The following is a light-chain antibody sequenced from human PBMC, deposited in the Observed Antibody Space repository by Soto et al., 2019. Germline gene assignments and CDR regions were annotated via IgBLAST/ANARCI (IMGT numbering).Light chain of an antibody. CDR3: TSYTSSSTLDV. CDR1: SSDVGGYNY. CDR2: EVS. V-gene: IGLV2-14*01. Sequence: QLVLTQPASVSGSPGQSITISCTGTSSDVGGYNYVSWYQQHPGKAPKLIIYEVSNRPTGVSNRFSGSKSGHTASLTISGLQSEDEADYFCTSYTSSSTLDVFGTGTKLTVL. J-gene: IGLJ1*01.